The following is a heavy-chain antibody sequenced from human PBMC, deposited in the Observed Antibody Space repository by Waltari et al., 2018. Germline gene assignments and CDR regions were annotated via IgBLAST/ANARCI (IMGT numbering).Heavy chain of an antibody. J-gene: IGHJ4*02. D-gene: IGHD3-22*01. Sequence: EVQLVETGGDLIQPGGSLRLSCAASGFTVSSNCMSWVRQAPGKGLEWVSIIYSGGSTYYADSVKGRFTISRDNSKNTLYLQMNSRRAEDTAVYYCAKGFDRASFDYWGQGALVTVSS. V-gene: IGHV3-53*02. CDR3: AKGFDRASFDY. CDR1: GFTVSSNC. CDR2: IYSGGST.